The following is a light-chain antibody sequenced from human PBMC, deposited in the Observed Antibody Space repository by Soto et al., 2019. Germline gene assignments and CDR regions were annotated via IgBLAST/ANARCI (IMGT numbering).Light chain of an antibody. CDR2: GAS. V-gene: IGKV3-20*01. J-gene: IGKJ4*01. CDR1: QSVSIN. Sequence: EIVMTQSPATLSVSPGERATLSCSASQSVSINLAWYQHKPGQAPRLLIYGASSRATGIPDRFSGGGSGTDFILTISRLEPEDFAVYYCQQFSSYPLTFGGGTKVDIK. CDR3: QQFSSYPLT.